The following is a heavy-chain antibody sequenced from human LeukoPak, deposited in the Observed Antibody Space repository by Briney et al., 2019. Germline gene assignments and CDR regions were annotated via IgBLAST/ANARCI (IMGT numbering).Heavy chain of an antibody. CDR2: ISSSSSTI. J-gene: IGHJ3*02. Sequence: HPGRSLRLSCAASGFTFSSYAMHWVRQAPGKGLERVSYISSSSSTIYYADSVKGRFTISRDNAKNSLYLQMNSLRAEDTAVYYCARDSGVDAFDIWGQGTMVTVSS. D-gene: IGHD3-10*01. V-gene: IGHV3-48*01. CDR1: GFTFSSYA. CDR3: ARDSGVDAFDI.